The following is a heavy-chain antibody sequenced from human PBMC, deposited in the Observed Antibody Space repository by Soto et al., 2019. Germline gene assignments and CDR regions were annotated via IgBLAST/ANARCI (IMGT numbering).Heavy chain of an antibody. V-gene: IGHV3-23*01. J-gene: IGHJ6*04. CDR1: GFTFSSTT. D-gene: IGHD3-16*01. CDR2: ISSTGGTT. Sequence: EVQLLESGGGLVQPGGSLRLSCAASGFTFSSTTMSWVRQAPGKGPEWVSGISSTGGTTHYADSVKGRFTISRDNSKNPLYLQMNSLRAEDTAIYYCAKDAGLMDVWGKGTTVTVSS. CDR3: AKDAGLMDV.